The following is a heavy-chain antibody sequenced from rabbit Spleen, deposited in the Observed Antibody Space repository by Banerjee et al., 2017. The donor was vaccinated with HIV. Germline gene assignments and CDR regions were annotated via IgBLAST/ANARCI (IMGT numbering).Heavy chain of an antibody. D-gene: IGHD8-1*01. V-gene: IGHV1S45*01. CDR3: ARDTGSSFSSYGMAL. CDR2: INAVTGKA. CDR1: GFSFSNKAV. Sequence: QEQLVESGGGLVRPEGSLKLSCKASGFSFSNKAVMCWVRQAPGKGLEWIACINAVTGKAVYASWAKGRFTISKTSSTTVTLQMTSLTAADTATYFCARDTGSSFSSYGMALWGPGTLVTVS. J-gene: IGHJ6*01.